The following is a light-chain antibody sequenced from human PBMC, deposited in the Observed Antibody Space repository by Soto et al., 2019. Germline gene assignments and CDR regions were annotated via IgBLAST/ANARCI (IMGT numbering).Light chain of an antibody. V-gene: IGKV3-11*01. CDR3: QPRSDPIT. J-gene: IGKJ5*01. CDR1: HSVTTH. Sequence: IVLTQYPDTRSVSAGERATLSCWASHSVTTHLAWFQQRPGQTPRLLIYDASTRAPGIPARFSGRGSGADFTLTISSLQPEDFAVYYCQPRSDPITFGQGTRLETK. CDR2: DAS.